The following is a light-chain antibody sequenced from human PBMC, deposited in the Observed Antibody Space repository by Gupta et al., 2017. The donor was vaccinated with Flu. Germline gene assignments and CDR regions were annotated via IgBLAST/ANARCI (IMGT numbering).Light chain of an antibody. CDR2: GAS. J-gene: IGKJ4*01. CDR3: QHYGSSPLT. CDR1: QSVSSSY. V-gene: IGKV3-20*01. Sequence: ERATPSSSAVQSVSSSYLAWYQQKPGQAPRLLIYGASSRATGIPYRFSGSGSGTEFTLTISRLEPEDFAVYYCQHYGSSPLTFGGGTKVEIK.